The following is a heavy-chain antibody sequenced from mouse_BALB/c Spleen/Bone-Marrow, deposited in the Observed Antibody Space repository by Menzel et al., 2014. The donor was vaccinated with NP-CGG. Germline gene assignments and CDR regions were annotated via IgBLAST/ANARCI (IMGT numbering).Heavy chain of an antibody. CDR2: INPNSDYT. CDR1: GHTFTSYT. CDR3: ARPRNSLLDH. J-gene: IGHJ2*01. Sequence: QVQLKESGDELARPGASVKMSCKASGHTFTSYTMHWVKQRPGQGLEWIGYINPNSDYTNYNQKFKDKATLTADKSSNTIYMQLSSLTSEDSAVYYCARPRNSLLDHWGQGTTLTVSS. V-gene: IGHV1-4*01. D-gene: IGHD1-2*01.